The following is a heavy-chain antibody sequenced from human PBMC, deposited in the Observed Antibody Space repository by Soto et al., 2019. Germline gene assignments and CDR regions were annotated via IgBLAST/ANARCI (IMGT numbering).Heavy chain of an antibody. D-gene: IGHD2-21*02. CDR3: ARDWCICDCYPVCWFDP. CDR2: IIPIFGTA. J-gene: IGHJ5*02. V-gene: IGHV1-69*06. CDR1: GGTFSSSA. Sequence: QVQLVQSGAEVKKPGSSVKVSCKAAGGTFSSSAISWVRQAPGQGLEWMGGIIPIFGTANYAQKCQGRVTITADKSTSTAYMELRSLRSEDTAVYYCARDWCICDCYPVCWFDPWGQGTLVTVSS.